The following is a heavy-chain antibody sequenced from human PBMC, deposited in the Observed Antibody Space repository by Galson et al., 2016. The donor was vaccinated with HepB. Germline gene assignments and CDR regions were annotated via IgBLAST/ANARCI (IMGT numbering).Heavy chain of an antibody. Sequence: SLRLSCATSGFAFHDYAIHWVRQAPGKGLEWVSGNSWDSRSIFYADSVKGRFTISRDNAKNSLYLQMDSLRPEDTAFYYCAKAGRTSSGIPEFDYWGQGTRVTVTS. D-gene: IGHD1-14*01. CDR2: NSWDSRSI. V-gene: IGHV3-9*01. J-gene: IGHJ4*02. CDR3: AKAGRTSSGIPEFDY. CDR1: GFAFHDYA.